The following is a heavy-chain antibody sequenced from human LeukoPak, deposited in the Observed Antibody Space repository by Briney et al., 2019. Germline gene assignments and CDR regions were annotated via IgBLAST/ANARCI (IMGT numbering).Heavy chain of an antibody. CDR2: INPSSGAT. CDR1: GYTSSGDH. D-gene: IGHD1-26*01. V-gene: IGHV1-2*06. Sequence: ASVKVSCKASGYTSSGDHMHWVRQAPGQGLEWMGRINPSSGATHFAQNFQGRVTMTRDTSISTAYMELSRLTSDDTAVYYCARDRNLYSGSFASWGQGTLVTVSS. J-gene: IGHJ4*02. CDR3: ARDRNLYSGSFAS.